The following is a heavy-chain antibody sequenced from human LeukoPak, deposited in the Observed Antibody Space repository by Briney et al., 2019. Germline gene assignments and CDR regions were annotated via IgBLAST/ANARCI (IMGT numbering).Heavy chain of an antibody. CDR2: MNPNSGNT. J-gene: IGHJ4*02. CDR1: GYTFTSYD. V-gene: IGHV1-8*01. Sequence: ASVKVSCNASGYTFTSYDINWVRQATGQGLEWMGWMNPNSGNTGYAQKFQGRVTMTRNTSISTAYMELSSLRSEDTAVYYCATYSSSRQTNDYWGQGTLVTVSS. D-gene: IGHD6-13*01. CDR3: ATYSSSRQTNDY.